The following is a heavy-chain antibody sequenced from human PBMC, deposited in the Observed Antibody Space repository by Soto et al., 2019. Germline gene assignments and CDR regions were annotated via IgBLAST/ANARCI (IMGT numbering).Heavy chain of an antibody. CDR2: IYRSGSA. CDR3: ARVRIQLWYFDY. CDR1: GGSITSNNW. D-gene: IGHD5-18*01. V-gene: IGHV4-4*02. J-gene: IGHJ4*02. Sequence: SETLSLTCAVSGGSITSNNWWSWVRQPPGKGLEWIGEIYRSGSANYNPSLKSRVTISVDESKNHLSLKLISVTAADTAVYYCARVRIQLWYFDYWGQGALVTVSS.